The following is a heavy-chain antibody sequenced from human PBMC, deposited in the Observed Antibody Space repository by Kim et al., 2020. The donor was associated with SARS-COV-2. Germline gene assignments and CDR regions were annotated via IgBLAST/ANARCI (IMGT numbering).Heavy chain of an antibody. CDR2: INTNTGNP. D-gene: IGHD3-22*01. Sequence: SVKVSCKASGYTFTSYAMNWVRQAPGQGLEWMGWINTNTGNPTYAQGFTGRFVFSLDTSVSTAYLQISSLKAEDTAVYYCARDQDYYDSSGYYYYYYYMDVWGKGTTVTVSS. CDR3: ARDQDYYDSSGYYYYYYYMDV. V-gene: IGHV7-4-1*02. J-gene: IGHJ6*03. CDR1: GYTFTSYA.